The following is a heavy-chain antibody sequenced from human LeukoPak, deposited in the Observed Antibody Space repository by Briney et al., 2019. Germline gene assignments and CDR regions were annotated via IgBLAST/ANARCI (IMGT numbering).Heavy chain of an antibody. D-gene: IGHD3-22*01. CDR3: ARDASSGSDDAFDI. CDR2: TSSSAGTV. J-gene: IGHJ3*02. V-gene: IGHV3-48*03. CDR1: GFTFSSYE. Sequence: GRSLRLSCAASGFTFSSYEMNWVRQAPGKGLEWVSYTSSSAGTVYYADSVKGRFTISRDNAKNSLYLHMNSLRAEDTAIYYCARDASSGSDDAFDIWGQGTMVTVSS.